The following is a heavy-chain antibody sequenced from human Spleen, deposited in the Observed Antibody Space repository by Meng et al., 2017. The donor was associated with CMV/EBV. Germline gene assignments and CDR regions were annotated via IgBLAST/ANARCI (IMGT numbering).Heavy chain of an antibody. CDR2: INHSGSP. D-gene: IGHD4-17*01. CDR3: AIHRGAGRNWFDP. V-gene: IGHV4-34*01. Sequence: GSLRLSCAVYGGSFSGYFWSWIRQPPGKGLEWIGEINHSGSPTYNPSLKSRVTISVDTSKNQFSLKMKSVTAADTAVYYCAIHRGAGRNWFDPWGQGTLVTVSS. CDR1: GGSFSGYF. J-gene: IGHJ5*02.